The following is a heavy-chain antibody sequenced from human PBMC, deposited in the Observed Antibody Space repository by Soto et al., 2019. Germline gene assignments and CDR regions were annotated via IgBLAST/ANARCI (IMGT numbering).Heavy chain of an antibody. Sequence: GSLRLSCAASGFTFSSYAMSWVRQAPGKGLEWVSAISGSGGSTYYADSVKGRFTISRDNSKNTLYLQMNSLRAEDTAVYYCAHAKPYSNYFYGMDVWGQGTTVTVSS. CDR3: AHAKPYSNYFYGMDV. D-gene: IGHD4-4*01. V-gene: IGHV3-23*01. CDR2: ISGSGGST. CDR1: GFTFSSYA. J-gene: IGHJ6*02.